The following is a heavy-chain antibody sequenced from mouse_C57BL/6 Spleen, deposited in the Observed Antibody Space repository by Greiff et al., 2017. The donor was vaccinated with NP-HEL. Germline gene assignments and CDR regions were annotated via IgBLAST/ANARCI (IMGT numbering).Heavy chain of an antibody. CDR2: IDPETGGT. D-gene: IGHD1-1*01. V-gene: IGHV1-15*01. J-gene: IGHJ2*01. CDR1: GYTFTDYE. CDR3: TRLSTTVVPLFDY. Sequence: QVQLQQSGAELVRPGASVTLSCKASGYTFTDYEMHWVKQTPVHGLEWIGAIDPETGGTAYNQKFKGKAILTADKSSSTAYMELRSLTSEDSAVYYCTRLSTTVVPLFDYWGQGTTLTVSS.